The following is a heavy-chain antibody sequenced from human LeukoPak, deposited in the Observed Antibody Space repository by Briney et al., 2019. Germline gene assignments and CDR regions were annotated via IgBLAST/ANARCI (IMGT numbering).Heavy chain of an antibody. D-gene: IGHD3-16*02. Sequence: PSETLSLTCTVSGGSISSYFWTWIRQPPGKGLEWIRYIYYSVSTNYNTSLKSRVTISMDTSKNHSSLNLKSVTATDSSVYFCARHRRHGFCYRDTCSLSFWFDPWGAGTLVTVSS. CDR3: ARHRRHGFCYRDTCSLSFWFDP. J-gene: IGHJ5*02. V-gene: IGHV4-59*08. CDR2: IYYSVST. CDR1: GGSISSYF.